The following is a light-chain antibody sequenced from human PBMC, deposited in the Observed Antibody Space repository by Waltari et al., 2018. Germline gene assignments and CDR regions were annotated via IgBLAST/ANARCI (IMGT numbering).Light chain of an antibody. J-gene: IGKJ4*01. CDR1: QDIDNY. V-gene: IGKV1-33*01. CDR3: QHYRDYLT. CDR2: GAS. Sequence: DIQITQSPSSLPASVGDRVTITCQASQDIDNYLNWYPQQQGKAPKLLIYGASNLAAGVPSRFSGSGSGTHYTLTITGLQPEDFATYYCQHYRDYLTFGSGTTVDLK.